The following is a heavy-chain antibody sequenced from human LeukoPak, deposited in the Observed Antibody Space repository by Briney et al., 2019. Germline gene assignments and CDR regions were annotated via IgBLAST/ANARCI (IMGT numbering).Heavy chain of an antibody. CDR3: ARAVGGRRFDP. J-gene: IGHJ5*02. CDR1: GFTFSSCW. Sequence: PGGSLRLSCAASGFTFSSCWMNWVRQAPGKGLEWVASIKEDGSEKYYVDSVKGRFTISRDNAKNSLYLQMNSLRAEDTAVYYCARAVGGRRFDPWGQGTLVTVSS. V-gene: IGHV3-7*01. CDR2: IKEDGSEK. D-gene: IGHD1-26*01.